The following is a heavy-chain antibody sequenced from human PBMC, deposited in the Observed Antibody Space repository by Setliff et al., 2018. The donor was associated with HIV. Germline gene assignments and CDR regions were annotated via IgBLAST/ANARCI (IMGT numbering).Heavy chain of an antibody. CDR1: GYTFAGYH. D-gene: IGHD3-16*02. Sequence: ASVKVSCKTSGYTFAGYHMHWVRQAPGQGLEWMGWLNPSSGGTDYAQKFQGRVTMTRDTSIITAYMELNSLRSDDTAVYYCARRLTFGGVVVSFDSWGQGTLVTVSS. V-gene: IGHV1-2*02. CDR3: ARRLTFGGVVVSFDS. J-gene: IGHJ4*02. CDR2: LNPSSGGT.